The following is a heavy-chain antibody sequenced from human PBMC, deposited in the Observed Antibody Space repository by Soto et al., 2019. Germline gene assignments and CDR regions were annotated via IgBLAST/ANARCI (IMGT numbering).Heavy chain of an antibody. CDR3: AKTPPEVVGATDDY. Sequence: PGGSLRLSCAASGFTFSSYGMHWVRQAPGKGLEWVAVISYDGINKYYVDSVKGRFTISRDNSKNTLYLQMNSLRAEDTAVYYCAKTPPEVVGATDDYWGQGTLVTVSS. CDR2: ISYDGINK. J-gene: IGHJ4*02. D-gene: IGHD1-26*01. V-gene: IGHV3-30*18. CDR1: GFTFSSYG.